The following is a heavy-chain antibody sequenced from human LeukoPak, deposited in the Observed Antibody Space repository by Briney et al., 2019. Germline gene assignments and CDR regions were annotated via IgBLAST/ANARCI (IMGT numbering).Heavy chain of an antibody. CDR2: ISNSGST. CDR1: GGSISSYF. Sequence: SETLSLTCIVSGGSISSYFWSWIRQPPGKGLEWIGYISNSGSTNYNPSLKSRVTISADTSKNQFSLKLSSVTAADTAVYYCARVDGYNEPYWGQGTLVTVSS. CDR3: ARVDGYNEPY. J-gene: IGHJ4*02. D-gene: IGHD5-24*01. V-gene: IGHV4-59*01.